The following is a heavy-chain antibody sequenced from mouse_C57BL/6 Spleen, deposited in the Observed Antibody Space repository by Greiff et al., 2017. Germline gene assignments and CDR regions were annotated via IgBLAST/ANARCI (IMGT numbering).Heavy chain of an antibody. CDR1: GYIFTSYW. Sequence: VQLQQPGTELVKPGASVKLSCKASGYIFTSYWMHWVKQRPGQGLEWIGNINPSNGGTNYNEKFKSKATLTVDKSSSTAYMQLSSLTSEDSAVYYCARSYYYGSSYDYYAMDYWGQGTSVTVSS. CDR2: INPSNGGT. CDR3: ARSYYYGSSYDYYAMDY. V-gene: IGHV1-53*01. D-gene: IGHD1-1*01. J-gene: IGHJ4*01.